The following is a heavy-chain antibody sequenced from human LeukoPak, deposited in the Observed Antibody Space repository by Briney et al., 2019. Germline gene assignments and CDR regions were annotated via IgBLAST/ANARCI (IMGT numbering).Heavy chain of an antibody. V-gene: IGHV3-11*05. D-gene: IGHD6-13*01. CDR2: MTSSSSYT. Sequence: GGSLRLSCAASGFTFSDYSMSWIRQAPGKGLEWVSYMTSSSSYTTYADSVKGRFTISRDNAKNSLYLQMNSLRAEDTAVYYCAREGSSWKRFDYWGQGTLVTVSS. CDR3: AREGSSWKRFDY. CDR1: GFTFSDYS. J-gene: IGHJ4*02.